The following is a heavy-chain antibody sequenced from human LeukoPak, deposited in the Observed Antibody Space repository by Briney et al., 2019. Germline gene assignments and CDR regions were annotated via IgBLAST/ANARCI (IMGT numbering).Heavy chain of an antibody. Sequence: ASVKVSCKASGGIFSSYAISWVRQAPGQGLEWMGGIIPIFGTANYAQKFQGRVTITADESTSTAYMELSSLRSEDTAVYYCAREGSAGTWYFDLWGRGTLVTVSS. D-gene: IGHD6-13*01. V-gene: IGHV1-69*13. CDR2: IIPIFGTA. CDR1: GGIFSSYA. CDR3: AREGSAGTWYFDL. J-gene: IGHJ2*01.